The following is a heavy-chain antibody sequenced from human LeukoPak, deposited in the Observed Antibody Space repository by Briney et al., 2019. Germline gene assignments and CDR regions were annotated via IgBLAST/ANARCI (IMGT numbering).Heavy chain of an antibody. CDR3: AASLVSFDY. CDR1: GFTFSSYA. Sequence: PGGSLRLSCAASGFTFSSYAMSWVRQAPGKGLEWVSGISDGGDNTYYADSVKGRFTISRDNSKSTLYLQLNSLRAEDTAVYYCAASLVSFDYWGQGTLVTVSS. V-gene: IGHV3-23*01. CDR2: ISDGGDNT. J-gene: IGHJ4*02.